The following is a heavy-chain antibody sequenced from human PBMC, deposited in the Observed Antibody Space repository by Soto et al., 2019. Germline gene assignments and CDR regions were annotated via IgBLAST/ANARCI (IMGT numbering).Heavy chain of an antibody. CDR1: GFTFSSYA. CDR2: ISGSGGST. V-gene: IGHV3-23*01. D-gene: IGHD3-22*01. CDR3: AKDRYDSSGYYPSEYNWIDP. Sequence: PGGSLRLSCAASGFTFSSYAMSWVRQAPGKGLEWVSAISGSGGSTYYADSVKGRFTISRDNSKNTLYLQMNSLRAEDTAVYYCAKDRYDSSGYYPSEYNWIDPWGQGTLVTVSS. J-gene: IGHJ5*02.